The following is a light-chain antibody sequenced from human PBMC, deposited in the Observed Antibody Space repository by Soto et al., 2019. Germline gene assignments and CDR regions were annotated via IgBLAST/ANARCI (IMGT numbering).Light chain of an antibody. J-gene: IGLJ2*01. CDR3: SSYTTSSTVA. CDR1: SSDIGGYNY. Sequence: QSAVTQSASVSGSPGQSITISCTGTSSDIGGYNYVSWYQQHPDKAPKLMIFEVSNRPSGVSNRFSGSNSGNTASLTNAGLLHEDEADYYCSSYTTSSTVAFGGGTKLTVL. V-gene: IGLV2-14*01. CDR2: EVS.